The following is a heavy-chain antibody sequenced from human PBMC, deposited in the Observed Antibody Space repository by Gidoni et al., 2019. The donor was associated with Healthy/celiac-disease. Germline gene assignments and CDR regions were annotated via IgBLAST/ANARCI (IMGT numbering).Heavy chain of an antibody. CDR1: GGSFSGYC. V-gene: IGHV4-34*01. J-gene: IGHJ4*02. Sequence: QVQLQQWGAGLLMPSETLSLTCSVYGGSFSGYCWSWIRQPPGKGLEWIGEINHSGSTNYNPSLKSRVTIAVDTSKNQFSLKLSSVTAAETAVYDCARADGIWGSYRLNYWGQVTLVTVSS. CDR2: INHSGST. CDR3: ARADGIWGSYRLNY. D-gene: IGHD3-16*02.